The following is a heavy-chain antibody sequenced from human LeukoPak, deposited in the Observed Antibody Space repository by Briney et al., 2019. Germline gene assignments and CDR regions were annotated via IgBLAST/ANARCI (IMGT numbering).Heavy chain of an antibody. J-gene: IGHJ3*02. CDR1: GFTFSSYA. D-gene: IGHD5-18*01. CDR2: ISGSGGST. CDR3: AKDGIPSPDAFDI. V-gene: IGHV3-23*01. Sequence: GGSLRLSCAASGFTFSSYAMSWVRQAPGKGLEWVSAISGSGGSTYYADSVKGRFTISRDNSKNTLSLQMNSLRAEDTAVYYCAKDGIPSPDAFDIWGQGTMVTVSS.